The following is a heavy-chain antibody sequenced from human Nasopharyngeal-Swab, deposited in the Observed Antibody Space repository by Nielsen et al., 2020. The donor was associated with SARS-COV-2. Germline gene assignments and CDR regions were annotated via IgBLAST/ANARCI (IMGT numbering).Heavy chain of an antibody. V-gene: IGHV4-59*01. J-gene: IGHJ4*02. CDR2: IYHTGTT. D-gene: IGHD3-22*01. Sequence: WILQPPGKGLEWIGYIYHTGTTNYNPSLKSRVIISIDTSKNQFSVKLSSVTAADTAVYYCAVILYESSGYWVDYWGQGTLVTVSS. CDR3: AVILYESSGYWVDY.